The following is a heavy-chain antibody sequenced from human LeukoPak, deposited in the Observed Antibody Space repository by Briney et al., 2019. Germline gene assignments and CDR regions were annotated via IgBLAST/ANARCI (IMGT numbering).Heavy chain of an antibody. V-gene: IGHV3-23*01. J-gene: IGHJ4*02. Sequence: PGESLRLSCVGSGFTFRSHAMSWVRQAPEKGLEFVSGICENGGTTYYADSVKGRFSISRDNSKNTLYLQMDSLRGEDTAVYYCAKAPGPAAVGGFDYWGQGTLVTVSS. CDR2: ICENGGTT. CDR1: GFTFRSHA. CDR3: AKAPGPAAVGGFDY. D-gene: IGHD2-2*01.